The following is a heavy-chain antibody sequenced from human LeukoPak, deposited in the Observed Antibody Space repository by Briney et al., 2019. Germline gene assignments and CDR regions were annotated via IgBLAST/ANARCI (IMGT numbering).Heavy chain of an antibody. CDR1: GGSISSYY. Sequence: PSETLSLTCTVSGGSISSYYWSWIRQPPGKGLEWIGYIYYSGSTNYNPSLKSRVTMSVDTSKNQFSLKLSSVTAADTAVYYCARGISITGTMINWFDPWGQGTLVTVSS. D-gene: IGHD1-7*01. J-gene: IGHJ5*02. CDR2: IYYSGST. CDR3: ARGISITGTMINWFDP. V-gene: IGHV4-59*12.